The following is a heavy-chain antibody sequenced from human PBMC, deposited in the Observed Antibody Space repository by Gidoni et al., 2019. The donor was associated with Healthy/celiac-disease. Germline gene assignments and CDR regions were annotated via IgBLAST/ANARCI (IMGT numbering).Heavy chain of an antibody. V-gene: IGHV3-33*01. CDR2: IRYDGSNK. D-gene: IGHD3-3*01. CDR1: GFTFSSYR. J-gene: IGHJ6*02. Sequence: QVQLVESGGVVVQPGRSLRLSCSACGFTFSSYRMHWVRTAPGTGREWVAVIRYDGSNKSYADSVKGRFTISRDNSKNTLYLQMNSRRAEDTAVYYCARDPGITIFGPRGGMDVWGQGTTVTVSS. CDR3: ARDPGITIFGPRGGMDV.